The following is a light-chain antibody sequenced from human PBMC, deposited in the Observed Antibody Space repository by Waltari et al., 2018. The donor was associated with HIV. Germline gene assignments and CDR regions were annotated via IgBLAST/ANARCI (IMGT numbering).Light chain of an antibody. CDR1: SRGSNN. V-gene: IGLV3-21*04. CDR3: QVWDGGSDHWV. CDR2: YDT. J-gene: IGLJ3*02. Sequence: SYVLTPPPSVSVAPGTTARIPCGGDSRGSNNFNLYQQKPGQATVVVHDYDTERPSAIPERLSGSNAGNTATLTIGRVEAEDEADYYCQVWDGGSDHWVFGGGTKLTVV.